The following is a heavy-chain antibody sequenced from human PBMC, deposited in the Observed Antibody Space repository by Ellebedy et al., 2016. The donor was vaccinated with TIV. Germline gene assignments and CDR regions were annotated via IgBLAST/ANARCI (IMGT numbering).Heavy chain of an antibody. V-gene: IGHV4-34*01. CDR1: GGSFSGYY. CDR3: ARGAKLGVAATGSHYYYYYMDV. Sequence: SETLSLTCAVYGGSFSGYYWSWIRQPPGKGLEWIGEINHSGSTNYNPSLKSRVTISVDTSKNQFSLKLSSVTAADTAVYYCARGAKLGVAATGSHYYYYYMDVWGKGTTVTVSS. D-gene: IGHD2-15*01. J-gene: IGHJ6*03. CDR2: INHSGST.